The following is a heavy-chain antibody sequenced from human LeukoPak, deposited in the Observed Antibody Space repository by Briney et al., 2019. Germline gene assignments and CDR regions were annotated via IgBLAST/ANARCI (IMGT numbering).Heavy chain of an antibody. J-gene: IGHJ4*02. Sequence: SETLSLTCAFYGGSFSGYSLTWIRQPPGKGLEWIGEINHSGINHFNPSLKSRVTISADTSKKQVFLNLSSVTAADTAVYYCARVQLGFDYWGQGTLVTVSS. V-gene: IGHV4-34*01. CDR3: ARVQLGFDY. CDR2: INHSGIN. D-gene: IGHD1-1*01. CDR1: GGSFSGYS.